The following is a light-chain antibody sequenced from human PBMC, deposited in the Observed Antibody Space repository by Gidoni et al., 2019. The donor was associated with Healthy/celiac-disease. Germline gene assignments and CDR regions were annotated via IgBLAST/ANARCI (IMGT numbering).Light chain of an antibody. V-gene: IGKV1-9*01. CDR3: QQLNSYPFT. CDR2: AAS. CDR1: QGISSY. J-gene: IGKJ5*01. Sequence: ASVGDRVTITCRASQGISSYLAWYQQQPGKAPKLLIDAASTLQSGVPSRFSGSGSGTDFTLTSSSLQPEVCATYCCQQLNSYPFTFGQGTRLEIK.